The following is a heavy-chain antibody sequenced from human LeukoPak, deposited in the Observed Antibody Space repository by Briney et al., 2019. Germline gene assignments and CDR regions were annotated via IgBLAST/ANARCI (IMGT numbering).Heavy chain of an antibody. CDR1: GFTFSSYW. CDR3: ASLARRSVYYFDY. J-gene: IGHJ4*02. Sequence: GGSLRLSCAASGFTFSSYWMSWVRQAPGKGLEWVANIKQDGSEKYYVDSVKGRFTISRDNAKNSLYLQMNSLRAEDTAVYYCASLARRSVYYFDYWGQGTLVTVSS. V-gene: IGHV3-7*01. CDR2: IKQDGSEK. D-gene: IGHD4-17*01.